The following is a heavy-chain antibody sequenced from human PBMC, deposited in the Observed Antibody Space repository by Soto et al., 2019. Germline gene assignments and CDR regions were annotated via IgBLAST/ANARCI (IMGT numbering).Heavy chain of an antibody. Sequence: QVQLQESGPGLVKPSQTLSLTCTVSGGSISSGGYYWSWIRQYPGKGLEWIGYIYYSGTTYYNPSLKSRVTISVDTSKIQFSLKLSSVTAADTAVYYCARDLPPDYFDYWGQGTLLTVSS. V-gene: IGHV4-31*03. J-gene: IGHJ4*02. CDR2: IYYSGTT. CDR1: GGSISSGGYY. CDR3: ARDLPPDYFDY.